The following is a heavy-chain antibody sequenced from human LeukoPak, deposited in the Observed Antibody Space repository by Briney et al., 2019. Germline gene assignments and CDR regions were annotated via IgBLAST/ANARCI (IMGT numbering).Heavy chain of an antibody. J-gene: IGHJ4*02. V-gene: IGHV3-21*01. CDR2: ISSSSSYI. CDR1: GFTFSSYS. CDR3: ASENYDILTGYSAAFDY. Sequence: GGSLRLSCAASGFTFSSYSMNWVRQAPGKGLEWVSSISSSSSYIYYADSVKGRFTISRDNSKNTLYLQMNSLRAEDTAVYYCASENYDILTGYSAAFDYWGQGTLVTVSS. D-gene: IGHD3-9*01.